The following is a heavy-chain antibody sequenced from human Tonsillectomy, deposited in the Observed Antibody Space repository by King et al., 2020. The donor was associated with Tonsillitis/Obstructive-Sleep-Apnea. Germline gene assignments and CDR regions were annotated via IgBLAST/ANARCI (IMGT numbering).Heavy chain of an antibody. J-gene: IGHJ6*03. CDR2: ISWDRGNI. V-gene: IGHV3-9*01. CDR3: AKAPGPIVVEPATKRGLGLYYYMDV. Sequence: VQLVESGGGLVQPGRSLRLSCAASGFIFDDYALHWVRQAPGKGLEWVSGISWDRGNIGYVDSVKGRFTISRDNAKHSLYLQMDSLRAEDTALYFCAKAPGPIVVEPATKRGLGLYYYMDVWGKGTTVTVSS. CDR1: GFIFDDYA. D-gene: IGHD2-2*01.